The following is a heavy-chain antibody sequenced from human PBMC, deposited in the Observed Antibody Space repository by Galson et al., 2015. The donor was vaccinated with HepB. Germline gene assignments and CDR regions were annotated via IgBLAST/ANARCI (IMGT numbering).Heavy chain of an antibody. Sequence: SVKVSCKASGGTFSRYAISWVRQAPGQGLEWMGGIIPIIGTANYAQKFQGRVTITADESTSTAYMELSSLRSEDTAVYYCARAQGGYSYGRDAFDIWGQGTMVTVSS. J-gene: IGHJ3*02. CDR2: IIPIIGTA. CDR1: GGTFSRYA. CDR3: ARAQGGYSYGRDAFDI. D-gene: IGHD5-18*01. V-gene: IGHV1-69*13.